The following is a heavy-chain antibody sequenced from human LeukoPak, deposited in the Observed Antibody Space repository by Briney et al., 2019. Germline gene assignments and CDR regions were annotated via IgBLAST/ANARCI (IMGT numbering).Heavy chain of an antibody. CDR3: ARVNYDFWSGYYAARQTFDY. CDR1: GGSISTYY. J-gene: IGHJ4*02. V-gene: IGHV4-59*01. CDR2: IYKSGST. D-gene: IGHD3-3*01. Sequence: PSETLSLTCTVSGGSISTYYWSWIRQPPGEGLEWIGYIYKSGSTNYNPSLKSRVTISVDTSKNQFSLKLSSVTAADTAVYYCARVNYDFWSGYYAARQTFDYWGQGTLVTVSS.